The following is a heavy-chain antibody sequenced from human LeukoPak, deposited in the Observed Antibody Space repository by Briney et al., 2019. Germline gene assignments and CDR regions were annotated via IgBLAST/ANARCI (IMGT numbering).Heavy chain of an antibody. CDR1: GFTFSSYS. CDR3: ARAGGSGSYCDY. Sequence: PGGSLRLSCAASGFTFSSYSMNWVRQAPGKGLEWVSSISSSSSYIYYADSVKGRFTISRDNAKNSLYLQMNSLRAEDTAVYYCARAGGSGSYCDYWGQGTLVTVSS. D-gene: IGHD3-10*01. J-gene: IGHJ4*02. V-gene: IGHV3-21*01. CDR2: ISSSSSYI.